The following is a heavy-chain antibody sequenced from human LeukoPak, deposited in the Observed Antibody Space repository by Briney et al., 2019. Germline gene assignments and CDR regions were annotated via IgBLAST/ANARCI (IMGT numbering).Heavy chain of an antibody. CDR3: ARGVGDYDFWSGYSPLYYYYYMDV. D-gene: IGHD3-3*01. J-gene: IGHJ6*03. CDR2: IYYSGST. V-gene: IGHV4-59*01. Sequence: SETLSLTCTVSGGSISSYYWSWIRQPPGKGLEWIGYIYYSGSTNYNPSLKSRVTISVDTSKNQFSLKLSSVTAADTAVYYCARGVGDYDFWSGYSPLYYYYYMDVWGKGTTVTVSS. CDR1: GGSISSYY.